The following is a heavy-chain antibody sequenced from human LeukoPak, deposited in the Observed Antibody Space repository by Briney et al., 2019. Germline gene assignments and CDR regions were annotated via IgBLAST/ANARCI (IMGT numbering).Heavy chain of an antibody. J-gene: IGHJ4*02. CDR2: ISWDGGST. CDR1: GFTFDDYT. V-gene: IGHV3-43*01. D-gene: IGHD4-17*01. CDR3: AKETNDYGDYEGLDY. Sequence: GGSLRLSCAASGFTFDDYTMHWVRHAPGKGLEWVSLISWDGGSTYYADSVKGRFTISRDNSKNSLYLQMNSLRTEDTALYYCAKETNDYGDYEGLDYWGQGTLVTVSS.